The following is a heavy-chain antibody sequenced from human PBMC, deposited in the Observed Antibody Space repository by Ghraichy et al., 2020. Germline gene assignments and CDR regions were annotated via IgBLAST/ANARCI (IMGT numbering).Heavy chain of an antibody. Sequence: SETLSLTCTVSGVPITNHDWSWIRQSPEKRLEWIGYVSKTRSTDYNPSLRSRVTMTLDKSKSQVSLRLTSVTAADTAVYYCSRDNEGTAWGQGVLVTVSS. V-gene: IGHV4-59*11. CDR1: GVPITNHD. D-gene: IGHD3/OR15-3a*01. J-gene: IGHJ5*02. CDR2: VSKTRST. CDR3: SRDNEGTA.